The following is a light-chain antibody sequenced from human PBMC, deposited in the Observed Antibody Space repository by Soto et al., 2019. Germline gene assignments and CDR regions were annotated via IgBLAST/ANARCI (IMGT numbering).Light chain of an antibody. CDR1: QGISSY. J-gene: IGKJ2*01. CDR3: QQLNSYPYT. CDR2: AAS. V-gene: IGKV1-9*01. Sequence: DIQLTQSPSFLSASVGDRVNITCRASQGISSYLAWYQQKPGKAPKLLIYAASTLQGGVPSRFSGSGSGTEITLTISSLQPEDFATYYCQQLNSYPYTFGQGTKLEIK.